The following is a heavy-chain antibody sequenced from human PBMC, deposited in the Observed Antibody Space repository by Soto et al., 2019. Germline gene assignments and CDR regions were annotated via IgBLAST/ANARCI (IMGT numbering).Heavy chain of an antibody. Sequence: QMQLVQSGPEVKKPGTSVKVSCKASGFTFPSSAVQWVRQARGQRLEWIARIVVGSGNTNYAQKFQERLTISRDMSTNTAYMELSGLRSEDTAVYYSAAVPYYYDTSGTDFEYWGQGTLVRVSS. J-gene: IGHJ4*02. V-gene: IGHV1-58*01. CDR2: IVVGSGNT. CDR3: AAVPYYYDTSGTDFEY. D-gene: IGHD3-22*01. CDR1: GFTFPSSA.